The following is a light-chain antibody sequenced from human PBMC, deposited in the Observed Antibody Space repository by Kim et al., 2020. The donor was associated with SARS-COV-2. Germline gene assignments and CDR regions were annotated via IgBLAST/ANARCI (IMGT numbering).Light chain of an antibody. CDR1: QSPVHSDGNIY. V-gene: IGKV2-24*01. CDR2: KIS. Sequence: DIVLTQTPLSSSVTLGQPASISCRSSQSPVHSDGNIYLNWLHQRPGQPPRRLIYKISNRLSGVPDRFSGSGAGTDFTLKISRVEAEDVGIYYCMQVSKFPNSFGQGTKLEI. J-gene: IGKJ2*03. CDR3: MQVSKFPNS.